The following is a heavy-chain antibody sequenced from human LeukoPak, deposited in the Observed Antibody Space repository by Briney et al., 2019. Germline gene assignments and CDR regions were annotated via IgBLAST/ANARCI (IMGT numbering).Heavy chain of an antibody. CDR3: ASSSSAAADYYYYMDV. J-gene: IGHJ6*03. CDR2: IYTSGST. Sequence: SETLSLTCTVSGGSISSYYWSWIRQPAGKGLEWIGRIYTSGSTNYNPSLKSRVTMSVDTSKNQFSLKLSSVTAADTAVYYCASSSSAAADYYYYMDVWGKGTTVTISS. V-gene: IGHV4-4*07. CDR1: GGSISSYY. D-gene: IGHD6-13*01.